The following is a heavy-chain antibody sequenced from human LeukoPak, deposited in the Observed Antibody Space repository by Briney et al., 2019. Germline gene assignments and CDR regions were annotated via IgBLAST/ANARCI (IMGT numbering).Heavy chain of an antibody. CDR2: IKQDGSEK. CDR3: EREGPFDF. V-gene: IGHV3-7*01. Sequence: GGSLRLSCAASGFTFRNYPMSWVRQAPGKGLEWVANIKQDGSEKYYVDSVKGRFTISRDNAKNSLYLQMNSLRTDDTAVYFCEREGPFDFWGQGTLVTVSS. J-gene: IGHJ4*02. CDR1: GFTFRNYP.